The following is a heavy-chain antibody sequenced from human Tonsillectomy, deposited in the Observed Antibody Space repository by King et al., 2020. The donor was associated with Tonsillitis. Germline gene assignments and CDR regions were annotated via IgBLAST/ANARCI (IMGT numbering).Heavy chain of an antibody. CDR1: GFTFSGYS. J-gene: IGHJ3*02. CDR2: ISRSSSYI. V-gene: IGHV3-21*01. Sequence: VQLVESGGGLVKPGGSLRLSCAVSGFTFSGYSMNWVRQAPGKGQEWVSSISRSSSYIYYADSVKGRFTISRDNAKNSLFLQMNSLTAEDTAVYYCARDLPFGDYQLLGAFDIWGRGTMVTVSS. D-gene: IGHD2-2*01. CDR3: ARDLPFGDYQLLGAFDI.